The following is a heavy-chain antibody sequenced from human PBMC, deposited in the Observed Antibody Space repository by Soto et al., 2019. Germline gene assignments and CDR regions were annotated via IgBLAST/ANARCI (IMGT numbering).Heavy chain of an antibody. CDR3: ARGGSGTYYSFDY. Sequence: SETLSLTCAVYGGSFSGYYWSWIRQTPGKGLEWIGEINHSGNTNYNPSLKSRVTISADTSKNQFSLKLTSVTAADRAVYYCARGGSGTYYSFDYSGQGDLVTVSS. CDR2: INHSGNT. D-gene: IGHD1-7*01. V-gene: IGHV4-34*01. J-gene: IGHJ4*02. CDR1: GGSFSGYY.